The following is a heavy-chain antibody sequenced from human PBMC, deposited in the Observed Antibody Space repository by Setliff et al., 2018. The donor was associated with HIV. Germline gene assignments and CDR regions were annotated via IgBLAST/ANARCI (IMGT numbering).Heavy chain of an antibody. V-gene: IGHV1-2*02. CDR3: ARGYSSSWYDS. D-gene: IGHD6-13*01. CDR2: ISPNNGAT. J-gene: IGHJ5*01. CDR1: EYTFTDYF. Sequence: ASVKVSCKASEYTFTDYFIHWVRQAPGQGLEWMGWISPNNGATNYAQNFQGRATMTRDTSVNTAFMELSNLRSDDTAVYYCARGYSSSWYDSWGQGTLVTVSS.